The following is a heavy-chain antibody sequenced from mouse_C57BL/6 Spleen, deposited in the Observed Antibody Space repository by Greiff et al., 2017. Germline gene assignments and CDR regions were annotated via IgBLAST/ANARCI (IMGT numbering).Heavy chain of an antibody. J-gene: IGHJ1*03. Sequence: EVQGVESGGGLVKPGGSLKLSCAASGFTFSDYGMHWVRQAPEKGLEWVAYISSGSSTIYYADTVKGRFTISRDNAKNALFLQMTSLRSEDTAMYYCARFITTVVEGYFDVWGTGTTVTVSS. CDR2: ISSGSSTI. D-gene: IGHD1-1*01. V-gene: IGHV5-17*01. CDR3: ARFITTVVEGYFDV. CDR1: GFTFSDYG.